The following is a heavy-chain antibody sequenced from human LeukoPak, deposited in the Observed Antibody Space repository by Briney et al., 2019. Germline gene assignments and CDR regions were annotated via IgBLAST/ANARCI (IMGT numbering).Heavy chain of an antibody. CDR3: ARVRGIAAAGGFDY. CDR1: GYTFTNYG. Sequence: ASVKVSCKASGYTFTNYGVSWVRQAPGQGLEWMGWISAYSGNTNYAQKFQGRVTMTRDTSISTAYMELSRLRSDDTAVYYCARVRGIAAAGGFDYWGQGTLVTVSS. CDR2: ISAYSGNT. V-gene: IGHV1-18*01. J-gene: IGHJ4*02. D-gene: IGHD6-13*01.